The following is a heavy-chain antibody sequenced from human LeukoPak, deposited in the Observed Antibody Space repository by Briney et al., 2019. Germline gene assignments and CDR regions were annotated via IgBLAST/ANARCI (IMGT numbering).Heavy chain of an antibody. Sequence: GGSLRLSCAASGFTVSSNYMSGVRQAPGKGLEWVSVSYTGGNTHYADSVKGRFTLSRDNSKNTVYLQMNSLRVEDTAMYYCASISDLLYYFDSWGQGTLVTVSS. CDR1: GFTVSSNY. CDR3: ASISDLLYYFDS. J-gene: IGHJ4*02. V-gene: IGHV3-66*01. CDR2: SYTGGNT.